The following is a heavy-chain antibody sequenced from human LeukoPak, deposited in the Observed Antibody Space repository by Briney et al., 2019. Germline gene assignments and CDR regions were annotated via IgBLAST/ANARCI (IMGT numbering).Heavy chain of an antibody. CDR1: GFTFSSYA. Sequence: GGSLRLSCAASGFTFSSYAMSWVRQAPGKGLEWVSAISGSGGSTYYADSVKGRFTIPRDNAKNSLYLQMNSLRAEDTAVYYCARSSIVGAHGNFDWGQGTLVTVSS. J-gene: IGHJ4*02. CDR2: ISGSGGST. V-gene: IGHV3-23*01. D-gene: IGHD1-26*01. CDR3: ARSSIVGAHGNFD.